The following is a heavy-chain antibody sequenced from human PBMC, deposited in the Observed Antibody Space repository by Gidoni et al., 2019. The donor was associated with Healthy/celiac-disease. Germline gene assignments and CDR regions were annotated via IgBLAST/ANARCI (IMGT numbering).Heavy chain of an antibody. CDR3: ARVSSSWGDAFDI. V-gene: IGHV1-69*01. Sequence: VQLVQSGAEVKKPGSSVKVSCKAAGGTFSSSAIRWVRQAPGQGLELMGGIIPIFGTANYAQKFQGRVTIPADESTSTAYMELSSLRSEDTAVYYCARVSSSWGDAFDIWGQGTMVTVSS. D-gene: IGHD6-13*01. CDR2: IIPIFGTA. J-gene: IGHJ3*02. CDR1: GGTFSSSA.